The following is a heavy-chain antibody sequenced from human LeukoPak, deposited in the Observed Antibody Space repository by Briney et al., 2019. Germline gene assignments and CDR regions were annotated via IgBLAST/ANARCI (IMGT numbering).Heavy chain of an antibody. CDR2: IYYSGST. D-gene: IGHD5-24*01. CDR3: ARQGNGYHFDY. CDR1: GGSISSSSYY. Sequence: SETLSLTCTVSGGSISSSSYYWGWIRQPPGKGLEWIGSIYYSGSTNYNPSLKSRVTISVDTSKNQFSLRLSSVTAADTAVYYCARQGNGYHFDYWGQGTLVTVSS. J-gene: IGHJ4*02. V-gene: IGHV4-39*01.